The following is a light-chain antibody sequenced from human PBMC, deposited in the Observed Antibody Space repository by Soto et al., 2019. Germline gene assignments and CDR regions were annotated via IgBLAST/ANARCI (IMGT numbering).Light chain of an antibody. CDR3: CSYAGTVAYV. J-gene: IGLJ1*01. CDR1: GSDVGAYNL. Sequence: QSVLTQPASVSGSPGQSITISCAGTGSDVGAYNLVSWYQQHPGKATKLIICEVNTRPSGISNRFSGSKSGDTASLTISGLQAEDEADYFCCSYAGTVAYVSGTGTKVTV. CDR2: EVN. V-gene: IGLV2-23*02.